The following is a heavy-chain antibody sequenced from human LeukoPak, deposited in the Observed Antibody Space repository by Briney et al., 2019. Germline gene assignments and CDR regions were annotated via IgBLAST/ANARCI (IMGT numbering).Heavy chain of an antibody. CDR1: GGSISSYY. D-gene: IGHD7-27*01. CDR2: IYYSGST. Sequence: SETLSLTCTVSGGSISSYYWSWIRQPPGKGLEWIGYIYYSGSTNYNPSLKSRVTISVDTSKNQFSLKLSSVTAADTAVYYCERVNWGSGIDYWGQGTLVTVSS. J-gene: IGHJ4*02. V-gene: IGHV4-59*01. CDR3: ERVNWGSGIDY.